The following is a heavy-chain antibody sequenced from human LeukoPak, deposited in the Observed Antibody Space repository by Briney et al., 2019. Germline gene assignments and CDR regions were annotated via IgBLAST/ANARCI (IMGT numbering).Heavy chain of an antibody. CDR3: ARGGQTSFYYYGMDV. CDR1: GFTFSSYA. V-gene: IGHV3-30*04. D-gene: IGHD2-2*01. J-gene: IGHJ6*02. CDR2: ISYDGSNK. Sequence: GGSLRLSCAASGFTFSSYAVHWVRQAPGKGLEWVAVISYDGSNKYYADSVKGRFTISRDNSKNTLYLQMNSLRAEDTAVYYCARGGQTSFYYYGMDVWGQGTTVTVSS.